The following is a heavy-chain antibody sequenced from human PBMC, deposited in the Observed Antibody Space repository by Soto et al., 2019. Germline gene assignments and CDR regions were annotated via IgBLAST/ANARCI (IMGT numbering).Heavy chain of an antibody. CDR3: ARRSYDFWSGYYNGGYYFDY. J-gene: IGHJ4*02. Sequence: QVQLQESGPGLVKPSQTLSLTCTVSGGSISSGGYYWSWIRQHPGKGLEWIGYIYYSGSTYYNPSLKGRVTISVDTSKNQFSLKLSSVTAADTAVYYCARRSYDFWSGYYNGGYYFDYWGQGTLVTVSS. CDR1: GGSISSGGYY. V-gene: IGHV4-31*03. D-gene: IGHD3-3*01. CDR2: IYYSGST.